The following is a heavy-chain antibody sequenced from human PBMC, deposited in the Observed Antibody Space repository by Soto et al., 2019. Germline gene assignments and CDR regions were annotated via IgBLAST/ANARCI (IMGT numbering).Heavy chain of an antibody. D-gene: IGHD7-27*01. Sequence: EVQLLESGGGLVQPGVSLRLSCAASGFTFSVFAMSWVRQAPGKGLELVSTISGRGENTYYADSVKGRFTISRDNSKNTLNLQMNSLRGEDTAVYYCAKERGTGDYGVNAVDIWGQGTMVTVAS. CDR1: GFTFSVFA. J-gene: IGHJ3*02. CDR3: AKERGTGDYGVNAVDI. CDR2: ISGRGENT. V-gene: IGHV3-23*01.